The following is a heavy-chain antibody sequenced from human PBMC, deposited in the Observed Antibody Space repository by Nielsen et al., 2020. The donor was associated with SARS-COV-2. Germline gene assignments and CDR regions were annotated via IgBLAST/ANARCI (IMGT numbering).Heavy chain of an antibody. Sequence: GESLKISCAASGFTFSSYAIHWVRQAPGKGLEWVALVSGGGVIKLYADSVRGRFTISRDNSNRSAYLQMDSLRTDDTALYFCARDRYETTNRYHPPDNWGQGTLVTVSS. J-gene: IGHJ4*02. CDR3: ARDRYETTNRYHPPDN. D-gene: IGHD1-14*01. CDR2: VSGGGVIK. CDR1: GFTFSSYA. V-gene: IGHV3-30*03.